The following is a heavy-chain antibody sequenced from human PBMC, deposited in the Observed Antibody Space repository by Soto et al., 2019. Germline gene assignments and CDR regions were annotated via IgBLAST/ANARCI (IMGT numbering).Heavy chain of an antibody. CDR1: GGSISSGGYY. CDR2: IYYSGST. V-gene: IGHV4-31*03. Sequence: QVQLQESGPGLVKPSQTLSLTCTVSGGSISSGGYYWSWIRQHPGKGLEWIGYIYYSGSTYYNPSLKSRGTISVDTAKNQFSLKLSSVTAADTAVYYCAREMATIHYFDYWGQGTLVTVSS. CDR3: AREMATIHYFDY. J-gene: IGHJ4*02. D-gene: IGHD5-12*01.